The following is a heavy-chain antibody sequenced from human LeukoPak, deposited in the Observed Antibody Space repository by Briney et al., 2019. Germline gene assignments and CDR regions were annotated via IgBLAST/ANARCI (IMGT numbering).Heavy chain of an antibody. J-gene: IGHJ4*02. CDR1: GFTVSSNS. CDR3: ARRAGAYTHPYDY. Sequence: GGSLRLSCTVSGFTVSSNSMSWVRQAPGKGLEWVSFIYSAGSTHYSDSVKGRFTISIDNSKNTPHLQMNSLRAEDTAVYYCARRAGAYTHPYDYWGQGTQVTVS. CDR2: IYSAGST. D-gene: IGHD3-16*01. V-gene: IGHV3-53*01.